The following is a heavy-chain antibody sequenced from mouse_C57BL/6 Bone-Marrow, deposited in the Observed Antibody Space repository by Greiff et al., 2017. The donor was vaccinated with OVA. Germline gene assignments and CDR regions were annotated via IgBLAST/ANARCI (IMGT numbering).Heavy chain of an antibody. D-gene: IGHD1-1*01. V-gene: IGHV3-6*01. CDR2: ISYDGSN. CDR1: GYSITSGYY. J-gene: IGHJ2*01. CDR3: AREKGVPTVVVDY. Sequence: EVHLVESGPGLVKPSQSLSLTCSVTGYSITSGYYWNWIRQFPGNKLEWMGYISYDGSNNYNPSLKNRISITRDTSKNQFFLKLNSVTTEDTATYYCAREKGVPTVVVDYWGQGTTLTVSS.